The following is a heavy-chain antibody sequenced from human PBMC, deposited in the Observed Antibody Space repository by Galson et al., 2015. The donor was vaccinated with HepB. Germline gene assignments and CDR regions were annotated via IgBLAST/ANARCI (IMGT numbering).Heavy chain of an antibody. J-gene: IGHJ3*02. Sequence: SLRLSCAASGFTFDDYGMSWVRQVPGKGLEWVSGINWNGGSTDYVDPVKGRFTISRDNAKNSLSLQMNSLRAEDTALYHWARGHCISASCYYAFDIWGQGTMVTVSS. CDR2: INWNGGST. D-gene: IGHD2-2*01. CDR1: GFTFDDYG. V-gene: IGHV3-20*01. CDR3: ARGHCISASCYYAFDI.